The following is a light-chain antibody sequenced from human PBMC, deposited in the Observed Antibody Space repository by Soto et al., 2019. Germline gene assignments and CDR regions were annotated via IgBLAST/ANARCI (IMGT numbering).Light chain of an antibody. J-gene: IGKJ4*02. V-gene: IGKV1-5*01. CDR3: QQLNKRT. CDR1: PSISSW. CDR2: HAS. Sequence: IQMTQSPSTLSASLGDRVTLPCRASPSISSWLAWYQQKPGTAPKXLIXHASNLQSGVPSRFSGSASGTDFTLTISRLQAEEFATYYCQQLNKRTFGGGTKVDIK.